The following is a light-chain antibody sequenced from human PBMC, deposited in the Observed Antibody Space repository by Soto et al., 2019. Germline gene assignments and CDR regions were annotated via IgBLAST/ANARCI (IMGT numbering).Light chain of an antibody. J-gene: IGLJ1*01. Sequence: QSALTQPRSVSGSPGQSVTISCTGTSSDVGGYNYVSWYQQHPGKAPKLMIYDVSKRPSGVPDRFSGSKSGNTASLTISGLQAKDEADYYCCSYAGSYTHYVFGTGTKVTVL. CDR3: CSYAGSYTHYV. CDR1: SSDVGGYNY. V-gene: IGLV2-11*01. CDR2: DVS.